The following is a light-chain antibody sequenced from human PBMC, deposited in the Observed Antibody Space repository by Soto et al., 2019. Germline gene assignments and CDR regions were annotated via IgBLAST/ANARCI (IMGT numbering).Light chain of an antibody. CDR3: QQYYSYPWT. J-gene: IGKJ1*01. CDR2: DAS. CDR1: QSISGW. Sequence: DIQMTQSPSSLSPSVGDRVTITCRASQSISGWLAWYQQKPGKPPKLLIYDASSLEGGVPSRFSGSGSGTEFTLTISSLQPDDFATYYCQQYYSYPWTFGQGTKVDIK. V-gene: IGKV1-5*01.